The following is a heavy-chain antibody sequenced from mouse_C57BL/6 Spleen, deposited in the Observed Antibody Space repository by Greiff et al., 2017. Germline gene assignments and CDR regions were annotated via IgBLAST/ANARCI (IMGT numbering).Heavy chain of an antibody. D-gene: IGHD1-1*01. Sequence: QVQLQQPGAELVKPGASVQLSCKASGYTFTSYWMQWVKQRPGQGLEWSGEIDPSDSYTNYNQKFKGKATLTVDTASSTAYMQRSSLTSEDSAVYYCARNPISTVVATDYWGQGTTLTVSS. V-gene: IGHV1-50*01. CDR2: IDPSDSYT. J-gene: IGHJ2*01. CDR3: ARNPISTVVATDY. CDR1: GYTFTSYW.